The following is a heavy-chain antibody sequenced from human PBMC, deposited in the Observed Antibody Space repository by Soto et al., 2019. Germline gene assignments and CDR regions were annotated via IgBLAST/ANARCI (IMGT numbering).Heavy chain of an antibody. D-gene: IGHD1-7*01. CDR1: GYSFSTYG. J-gene: IGHJ4*02. CDR3: ARRAGTSPHFDY. V-gene: IGHV1-18*01. CDR2: ISAYTYNT. Sequence: QVQLVQSGAEVKKPGASVKVSCKASGYSFSTYGISWVRQAPGQGLEWMGWISAYTYNTNYAQKFQGRVTMTTDSSTSTAYLDLRSLGSDDTAVYYCARRAGTSPHFDYWGPGMLVTVSS.